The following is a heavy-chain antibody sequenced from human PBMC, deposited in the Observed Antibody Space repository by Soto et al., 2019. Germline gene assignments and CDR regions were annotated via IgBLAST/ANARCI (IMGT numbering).Heavy chain of an antibody. Sequence: GASVKVSCKASGYTFTSYGISWVRQAPGQGLEWMGWISAYNGNTNYAQKLQGRVTMTTDTSTSTAYMELRSLRSDDTAVYYCARWIRYYGSGSSDYWGQGTLVTVSS. CDR3: ARWIRYYGSGSSDY. CDR1: GYTFTSYG. V-gene: IGHV1-18*01. D-gene: IGHD3-10*01. J-gene: IGHJ4*02. CDR2: ISAYNGNT.